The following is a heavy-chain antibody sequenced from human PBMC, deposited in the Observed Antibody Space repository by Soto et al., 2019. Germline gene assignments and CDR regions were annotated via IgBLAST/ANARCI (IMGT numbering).Heavy chain of an antibody. D-gene: IGHD6-13*01. J-gene: IGHJ6*02. V-gene: IGHV3-30-3*01. CDR3: ATSPREQQLVPVLYYYYGMDV. Sequence: PGGSLRLSCAASGFTFSSYAMHWVRQAPGKGLEWVAVISYDGSNKYYADSVKGRFTISRDNSKNTLYLQMNSLRAEDTAVYYCATSPREQQLVPVLYYYYGMDVWGQGTTVTVSS. CDR1: GFTFSSYA. CDR2: ISYDGSNK.